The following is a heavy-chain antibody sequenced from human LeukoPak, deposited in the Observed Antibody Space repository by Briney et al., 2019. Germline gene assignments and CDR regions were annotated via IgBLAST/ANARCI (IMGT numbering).Heavy chain of an antibody. CDR3: VKDRAAVLEY. Sequence: GGSLRLSCAASGFTFSRHTMHWVRQAPGKGLEWVAVISFDGTKHYYADSVKGRFTIARDNSKNTLYLQMSSLRGRDTAIYYCVKDRAAVLEYWGQGTLVTVSS. V-gene: IGHV3-30*18. J-gene: IGHJ4*02. D-gene: IGHD2-15*01. CDR1: GFTFSRHT. CDR2: ISFDGTKH.